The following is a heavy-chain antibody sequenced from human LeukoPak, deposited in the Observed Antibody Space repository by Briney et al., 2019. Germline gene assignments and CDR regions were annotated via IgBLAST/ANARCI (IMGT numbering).Heavy chain of an antibody. CDR3: AKIRTGSWYYFDY. CDR2: ISSSSSTI. V-gene: IGHV3-48*01. D-gene: IGHD6-13*01. Sequence: GGSLRLSCAASGFTFSSYSMNWVRQAPGKGLEWVSYISSSSSTIYYADSVKGRFTISRDNAKNSLYLQMNSLRAEDTAVYYCAKIRTGSWYYFDYWGQGTLVTVSS. CDR1: GFTFSSYS. J-gene: IGHJ4*02.